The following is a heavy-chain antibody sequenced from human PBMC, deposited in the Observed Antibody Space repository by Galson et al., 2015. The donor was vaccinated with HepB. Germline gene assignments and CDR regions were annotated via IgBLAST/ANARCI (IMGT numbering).Heavy chain of an antibody. J-gene: IGHJ3*02. CDR1: GFTFSSYA. V-gene: IGHV3-23*01. Sequence: SLRLSCAASGFTFSSYAMSWVRQAPGKGLEWVSAISGSGGSTYYADSVKGRFTISRDNSKNTLYLQMNSLRAEDTAVYYCAKADSSSWEGRNAFDIWGQGTMVTVSS. D-gene: IGHD6-13*01. CDR3: AKADSSSWEGRNAFDI. CDR2: ISGSGGST.